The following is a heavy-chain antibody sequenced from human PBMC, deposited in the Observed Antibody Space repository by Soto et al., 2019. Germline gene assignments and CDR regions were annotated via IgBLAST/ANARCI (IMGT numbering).Heavy chain of an antibody. Sequence: SETLSLTCTISCGSFISGGFYWGWIRQCPGKGLEWIGHIFNTATTRYNPPLRSRLSMSIDTSANLFSMRLSSVTATDTAIYYCARGFYGSGGPDLWGRGTLVTVS. CDR2: IFNTATT. D-gene: IGHD3-10*01. CDR1: CGSFISGGFY. CDR3: ARGFYGSGGPDL. V-gene: IGHV4-31*03. J-gene: IGHJ5*02.